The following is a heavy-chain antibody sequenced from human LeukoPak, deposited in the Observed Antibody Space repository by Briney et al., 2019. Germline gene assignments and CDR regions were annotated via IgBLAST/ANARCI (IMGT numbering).Heavy chain of an antibody. J-gene: IGHJ2*01. CDR3: ARKLRSLGWYFDL. D-gene: IGHD6-19*01. CDR2: INHRGRT. CDR1: GESFNDYY. V-gene: IGHV4-34*01. Sequence: SETLSLTCAVYGESFNDYYWSWIRQPPGKGLEWIGEINHRGRTNYNPSLKSRVTISVDTSKNQFSLKLSSVTAADTAVYYCARKLRSLGWYFDLWGRGTLVTVSS.